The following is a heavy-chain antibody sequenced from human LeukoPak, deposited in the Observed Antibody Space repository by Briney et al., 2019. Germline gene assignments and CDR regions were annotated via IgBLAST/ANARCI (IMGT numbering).Heavy chain of an antibody. V-gene: IGHV4-31*03. D-gene: IGHD3-22*01. CDR2: IYYSGST. CDR1: GGSISSGDYY. CDR3: ARVQRDYYDSSRRYFDY. J-gene: IGHJ4*02. Sequence: SETLSLTCTVSGGSISSGDYYWSWVRQHPGKGLEWIGYIYYSGSTYYNPSLKSRVTISVDTSKNQFSLKLSSVTAADTAVYYCARVQRDYYDSSRRYFDYWGQGTLVTVSS.